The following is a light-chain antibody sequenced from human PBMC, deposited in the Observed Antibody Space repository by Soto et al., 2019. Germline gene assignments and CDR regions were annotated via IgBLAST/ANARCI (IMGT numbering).Light chain of an antibody. J-gene: IGKJ3*01. CDR3: QQSYSTPLFT. Sequence: DIQMTQSPSSLSSPVGARVTITCRASQSISSYLNWYQQKPGKAPKLLIYAASSLQSGVPSRFSGSGSGTDFTLTISSLQPEDFATYYCQQSYSTPLFTFGPGTKVDIK. CDR2: AAS. V-gene: IGKV1-39*01. CDR1: QSISSY.